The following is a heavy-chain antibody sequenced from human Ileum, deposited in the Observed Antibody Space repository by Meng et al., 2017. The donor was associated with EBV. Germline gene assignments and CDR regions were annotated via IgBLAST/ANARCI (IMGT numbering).Heavy chain of an antibody. V-gene: IGHV1-18*01. CDR1: GYTFSNYG. CDR2: ISAYNGNT. D-gene: IGHD1-26*01. J-gene: IGHJ4*02. CDR3: ARAGNGGSYYFTY. Sequence: QLGQSGAEVKKPGDSVKVSCKASGYTFSNYGISWLRQAPGQGLEWMGWISAYNGNTNYAQNLQGRVTMTTDTSTGTAYMEVRSLRSDDTAVYYCARAGNGGSYYFTYWGQGTLVTVSS.